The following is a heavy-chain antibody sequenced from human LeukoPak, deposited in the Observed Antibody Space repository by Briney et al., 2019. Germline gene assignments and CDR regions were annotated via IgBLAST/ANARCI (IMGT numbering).Heavy chain of an antibody. D-gene: IGHD3-3*01. V-gene: IGHV4-30-2*01. Sequence: SETLSLTCTVSGASFSSGDSYWSWIRLPPGKTLECIGYISHSGSTYYNPSLDSRVTMSLDRSKSQFSLNLSSVTAADTAIYYCARHFDFWSGPGGDAFDIWGQGTLVTVSS. J-gene: IGHJ3*02. CDR3: ARHFDFWSGPGGDAFDI. CDR2: ISHSGST. CDR1: GASFSSGDSY.